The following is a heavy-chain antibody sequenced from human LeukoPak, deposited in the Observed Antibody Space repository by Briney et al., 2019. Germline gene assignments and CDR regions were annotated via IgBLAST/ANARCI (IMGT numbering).Heavy chain of an antibody. CDR3: ARKGDNIHYFDY. CDR1: GGSISSNNW. D-gene: IGHD1-14*01. V-gene: IGHV4-4*02. J-gene: IGHJ4*02. CDR2: IYHSGST. Sequence: ASGTLSLTCAVSGGSISSNNWWSWVRQPPGKGLEWIGEIYHSGSTNYNPSLKSRVTISVDKSKNQFSLKLSSVTAADTAVYYCARKGDNIHYFDYWGQGTLVTVSP.